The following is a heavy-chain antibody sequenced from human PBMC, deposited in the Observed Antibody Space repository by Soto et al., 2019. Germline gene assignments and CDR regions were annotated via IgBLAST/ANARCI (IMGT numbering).Heavy chain of an antibody. D-gene: IGHD2-21*02. CDR2: IKSKADGGTT. Sequence: PRLSCAASGFTFISTWMTLVRQAPGKGLEWVGRIKSKADGGTTDYADSVKDRFTISRDNAKSLLYLQMNSLRAEDTAVYYCARDPFDCGHDCSSNYWGQGTRVTVSS. CDR1: GFTFISTW. CDR3: ARDPFDCGHDCSSNY. J-gene: IGHJ4*02. V-gene: IGHV3-15*01.